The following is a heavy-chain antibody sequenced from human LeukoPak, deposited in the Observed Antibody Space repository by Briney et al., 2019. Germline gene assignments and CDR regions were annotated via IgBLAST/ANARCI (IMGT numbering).Heavy chain of an antibody. CDR1: RYTFTDHW. CDR3: ARGDNSGWYFFDY. Sequence: KGGESLKISCKASRYTFTDHWIGWVRQMPGKGLEWMGIIYPGDSDTRYSPSFQGQVTISADKSISTAYLQWRNLQAPDTAMYYCARGDNSGWYFFDYWGQGTLVTVSS. J-gene: IGHJ4*02. CDR2: IYPGDSDT. V-gene: IGHV5-51*01. D-gene: IGHD6-19*01.